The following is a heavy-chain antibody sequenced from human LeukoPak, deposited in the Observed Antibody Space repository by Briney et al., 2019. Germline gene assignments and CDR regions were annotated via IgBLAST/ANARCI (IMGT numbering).Heavy chain of an antibody. Sequence: PGGSLRLSCAASGFTFGDYAMDWVRQARGEGLEWVSGLRWNSDNIGCADCVKGRFRISRDNAKKYLYLQMNSLKPEDTALYYCPKQPSASFGYCPNGVCPVFDHWGQGILVTVAS. CDR2: LRWNSDNI. CDR1: GFTFGDYA. V-gene: IGHV3-9*01. J-gene: IGHJ4*02. D-gene: IGHD2-8*01. CDR3: PKQPSASFGYCPNGVCPVFDH.